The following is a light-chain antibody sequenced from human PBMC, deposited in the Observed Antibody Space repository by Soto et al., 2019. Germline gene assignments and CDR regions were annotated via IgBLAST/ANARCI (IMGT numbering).Light chain of an antibody. CDR1: SSDVGGYNY. CDR3: MSYAGSSTVV. CDR2: EVT. V-gene: IGLV2-8*01. J-gene: IGLJ2*01. Sequence: QSALTQPPSASGSPGQSVTISCTGTSSDVGGYNYLSWYQHRPGKAPQLIIYEVTKRPSGVPNRFFGSKSGNTASLTVSGLQAEDEADYFCMSYAGSSTVVFGGGTKLTVL.